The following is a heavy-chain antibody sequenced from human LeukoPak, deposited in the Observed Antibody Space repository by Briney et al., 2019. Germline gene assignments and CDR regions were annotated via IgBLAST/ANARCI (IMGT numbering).Heavy chain of an antibody. CDR1: GDSISSNYW. V-gene: IGHV4-4*02. J-gene: IGHJ5*02. D-gene: IGHD2-21*02. Sequence: SGTLSLTCTVSGDSISSNYWWSRVRQPPGRGLEWIGEIYNTGSANYSPSLKGRVTISIDKSTNQFSLKLNSVTAADTAVYYCARGGDYRFDPWGQGTLVTVSS. CDR2: IYNTGSA. CDR3: ARGGDYRFDP.